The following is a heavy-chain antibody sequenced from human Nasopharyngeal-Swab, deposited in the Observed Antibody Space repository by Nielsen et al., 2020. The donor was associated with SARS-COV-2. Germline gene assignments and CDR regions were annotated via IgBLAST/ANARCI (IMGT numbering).Heavy chain of an antibody. CDR2: ISYDGSNK. Sequence: VRQAPGKGLEWVAVISYDGSNKYYADSVKGRFTISRDNSKNTLYLQMNSLRAEDTAVYYCARDRTPPFGTGYYYYGMDVWGQGTTVTVSS. J-gene: IGHJ6*02. CDR3: ARDRTPPFGTGYYYYGMDV. V-gene: IGHV3-30-3*01. D-gene: IGHD3-10*01.